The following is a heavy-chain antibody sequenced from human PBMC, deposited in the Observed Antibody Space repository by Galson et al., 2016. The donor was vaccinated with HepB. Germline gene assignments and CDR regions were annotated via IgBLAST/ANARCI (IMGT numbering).Heavy chain of an antibody. Sequence: SLRLSCAVSGFTFGNYAMGWVRQTPGKGLEWVSSFSGRGGATHYADSVKGPFTVSGDFSKKTLYLQMNSLRAEDTAIYYCAKAVGRTIVVTAFDSWGQGTLVTVSS. J-gene: IGHJ4*02. V-gene: IGHV3-23*01. D-gene: IGHD2-21*01. CDR3: AKAVGRTIVVTAFDS. CDR2: FSGRGGAT. CDR1: GFTFGNYA.